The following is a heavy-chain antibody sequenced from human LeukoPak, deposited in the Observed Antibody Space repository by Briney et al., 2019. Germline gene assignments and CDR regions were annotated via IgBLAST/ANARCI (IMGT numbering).Heavy chain of an antibody. J-gene: IGHJ3*01. Sequence: KPSETLSLTCTVSGGSISNYYWSWIRQPPEKGLEWIGYIYYSGSTNYNPSLKSRVTISVDTSKNQFSLKLTSVIAADTAVYYCARSYGDYITGAYAFDVWGQGTMVTVSS. CDR2: IYYSGST. D-gene: IGHD4-17*01. V-gene: IGHV4-59*08. CDR3: ARSYGDYITGAYAFDV. CDR1: GGSISNYY.